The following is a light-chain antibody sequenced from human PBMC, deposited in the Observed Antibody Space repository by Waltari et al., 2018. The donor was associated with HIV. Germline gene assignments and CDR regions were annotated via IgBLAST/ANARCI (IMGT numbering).Light chain of an antibody. CDR3: SSYTSSSPYA. J-gene: IGLJ1*01. CDR1: SSDVGGYNY. CDR2: CVS. Sequence: QSALTQPASVSGSPGQSITISCTGTSSDVGGYNYVSWYQQHPGKAPKLMIYCVSNRPSGVSKRFSGSKSGNTASLTISWLQAEDEADYYCSSYTSSSPYAFGTGTKVTVL. V-gene: IGLV2-14*03.